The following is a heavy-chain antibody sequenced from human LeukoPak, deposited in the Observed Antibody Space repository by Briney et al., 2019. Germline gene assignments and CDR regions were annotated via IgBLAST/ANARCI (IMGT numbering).Heavy chain of an antibody. V-gene: IGHV3-43*01. CDR2: ISWNGARI. CDR3: VKDLVAASENVRGWYPMDY. CDR1: GFTFAEYT. Sequence: GGSLRLSCAASGFTFAEYTMHWVRQAPGKGLEWASLISWNGARIHYGDSVKGRFTISRDNSKNSLYLQVNSLRTEDTALYYCVKDLVAASENVRGWYPMDYWGQGTLVTVSS. D-gene: IGHD6-19*01. J-gene: IGHJ4*02.